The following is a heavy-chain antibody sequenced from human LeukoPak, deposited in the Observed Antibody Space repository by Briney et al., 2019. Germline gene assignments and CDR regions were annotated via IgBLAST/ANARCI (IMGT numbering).Heavy chain of an antibody. Sequence: PGGSLRLSCAASGFTFSPYSMNWVRQAPGKGLEWVSYITSGSSTTYYADSVKGRFTISRDNAKNSLFLQMNSLRAEDTAVYYCARDGGGDYWGQGTLVTVSS. V-gene: IGHV3-48*01. J-gene: IGHJ4*02. CDR2: ITSGSSTT. CDR3: ARDGGGDY. D-gene: IGHD3-16*01. CDR1: GFTFSPYS.